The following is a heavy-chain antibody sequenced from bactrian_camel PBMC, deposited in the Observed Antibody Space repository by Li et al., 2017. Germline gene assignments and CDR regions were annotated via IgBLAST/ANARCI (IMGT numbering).Heavy chain of an antibody. CDR3: VSGGSWSDFGY. V-gene: IGHV3S25*01. J-gene: IGHJ6*01. CDR2: VSWSGDST. CDR1: GFTFSSYW. Sequence: QVQLVESGGGLVQPGGSLSLSCEASGFTFSSYWMYWVRQAPGKGLEWVSAVSWSGDSTNYADSVKGQFTISRDNAKNTVTLQVNGLKRGDTAVYYCVSGGSWSDFGYWGQGTQVTVS. D-gene: IGHD2*01.